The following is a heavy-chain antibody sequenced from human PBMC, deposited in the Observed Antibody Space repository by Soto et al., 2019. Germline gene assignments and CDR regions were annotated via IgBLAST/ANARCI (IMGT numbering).Heavy chain of an antibody. V-gene: IGHV5-51*01. Sequence: LGESLKISCKGSGYSFTSYWIGWVRQXPGKGLEWMGIIYPGDSDTRYSPSFQGQVTISADKSINTTYLQWSSLKASDTAIYYCARQAAAGKYYYAMDVWGQGTTVTV. J-gene: IGHJ6*02. CDR3: ARQAAAGKYYYAMDV. D-gene: IGHD6-13*01. CDR2: IYPGDSDT. CDR1: GYSFTSYW.